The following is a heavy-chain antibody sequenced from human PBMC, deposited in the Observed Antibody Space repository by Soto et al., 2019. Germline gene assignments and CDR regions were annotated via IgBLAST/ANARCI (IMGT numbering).Heavy chain of an antibody. J-gene: IGHJ4*02. CDR1: GGSISSSSYY. D-gene: IGHD2-2*01. CDR3: ASLSSTSYHFDY. Sequence: PSETLSLTCPVSGGSISSSSYYWGWIRQPPGKGLEWIGSIYYSGSTYYNPSLKSRVTISVDTSKNQFSLKLSSVTAADTAVYYCASLSSTSYHFDYWGQGTLVTVSS. CDR2: IYYSGST. V-gene: IGHV4-39*01.